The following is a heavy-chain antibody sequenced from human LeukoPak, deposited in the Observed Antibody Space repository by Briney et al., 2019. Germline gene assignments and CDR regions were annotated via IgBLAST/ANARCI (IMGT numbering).Heavy chain of an antibody. V-gene: IGHV3-21*01. CDR1: GFTFRSDS. J-gene: IGHJ4*02. D-gene: IGHD3-10*01. CDR2: INSSSRCI. Sequence: GGALRLSCAASGFTFRSDSMNRVRQAPGKGLEWVSPINSSSRCIFYADSVRGGFTISRDNAKSSLYLQMNSLRAEDTAVYYCARVEFDRSTDYWDQGTLVTVSS. CDR3: ARVEFDRSTDY.